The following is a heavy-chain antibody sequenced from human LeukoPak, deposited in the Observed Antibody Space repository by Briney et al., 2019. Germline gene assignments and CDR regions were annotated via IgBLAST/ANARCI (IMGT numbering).Heavy chain of an antibody. V-gene: IGHV1-8*02. CDR3: ARGPYYYYYDSSGYYFGSDLDVHDY. CDR1: GGTFSSYA. CDR2: MNPNSGNT. D-gene: IGHD3-22*01. J-gene: IGHJ4*02. Sequence: ASVKVSCKASGGTFSSYAISWVRQAPGQGLEWMGWMNPNSGNTGYAQKFQGRVTMTRNTSISTAYMELSSLRSEDTAVYYCARGPYYYYYDSSGYYFGSDLDVHDYWGQGTLVTVSS.